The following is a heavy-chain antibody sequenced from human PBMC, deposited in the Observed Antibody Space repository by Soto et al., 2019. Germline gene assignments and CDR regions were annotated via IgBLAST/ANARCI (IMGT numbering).Heavy chain of an antibody. CDR3: AAGTVGAGWTPLDD. D-gene: IGHD6-19*01. CDR2: IYYSGST. J-gene: IGHJ4*02. V-gene: IGHV4-59*03. CDR1: GGSFSENY. Sequence: SETLSLTCDVSGGSFSENYWTWIRQYPGKGLEWIGYIYYSGSTNYNPSLKSRVTISVDASRSQFSLKLTSVTAADTALYYCAAGTVGAGWTPLDDWGQGTLVTVSS.